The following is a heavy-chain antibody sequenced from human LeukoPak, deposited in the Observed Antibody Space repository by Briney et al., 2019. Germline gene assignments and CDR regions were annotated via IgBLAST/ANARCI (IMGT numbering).Heavy chain of an antibody. CDR2: IKQDESEK. CDR3: ARDKIEGPTKLDY. J-gene: IGHJ4*02. CDR1: GFTFSRYW. V-gene: IGHV3-7*01. Sequence: GGSLRLSCAASGFTFSRYWMSWVRQAPGKGLEWVANIKQDESEKYYVDSVKGRFTISRDNAKNSLYLQMNSLRAEDTAVYYCARDKIEGPTKLDYWAQGILVTVSS. D-gene: IGHD1-1*01.